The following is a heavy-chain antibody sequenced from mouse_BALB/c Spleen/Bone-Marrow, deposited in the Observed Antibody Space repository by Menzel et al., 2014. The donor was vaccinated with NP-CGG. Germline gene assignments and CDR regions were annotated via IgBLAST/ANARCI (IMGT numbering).Heavy chain of an antibody. V-gene: IGHV5-9-2*01. J-gene: IGHJ3*01. Sequence: EVQVVESGGDLVKPGGSLKLSCAASGFTFSSYGMSWVRQTPEKRLEWVATISRGGSYIYYADNVKERFIISRDIAKNNLYLQVRSLRSEDTALYYCAREGYDYDWFADWGQGTLVTVSA. CDR2: ISRGGSYI. CDR3: AREGYDYDWFAD. CDR1: GFTFSSYG. D-gene: IGHD2-4*01.